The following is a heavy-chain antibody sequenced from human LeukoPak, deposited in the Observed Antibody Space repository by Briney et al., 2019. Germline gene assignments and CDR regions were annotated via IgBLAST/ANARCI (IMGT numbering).Heavy chain of an antibody. CDR2: INPNSGGT. CDR1: GYTFTGYY. D-gene: IGHD6-19*01. V-gene: IGHV1-2*02. J-gene: IGHJ4*02. Sequence: ASVKVSCKASGYTFTGYYMHWVRQAPGQGLEWMGWINPNSGGTNYAQKLQGRVTMTTDTSTSTAYMELRSLRSDDTAVYYCARDRIAVAGSFDYWGQGTLVTVSS. CDR3: ARDRIAVAGSFDY.